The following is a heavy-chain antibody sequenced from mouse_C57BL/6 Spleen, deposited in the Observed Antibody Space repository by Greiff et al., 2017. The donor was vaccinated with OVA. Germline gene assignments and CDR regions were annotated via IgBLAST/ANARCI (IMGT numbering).Heavy chain of an antibody. D-gene: IGHD2-4*01. Sequence: EVKLVESGPGLVKPSQSLSLSCSVTGYSITSGYYWNLIRQFPGNKLECMGHIHYDGSNNYNPSLKNRISITRDTSKNQFFLKLNSVTTEDTATYYCARDDYVPFAYWGQGTLVTVSA. CDR3: ARDDYVPFAY. J-gene: IGHJ3*01. CDR1: GYSITSGYY. V-gene: IGHV3-6*01. CDR2: IHYDGSN.